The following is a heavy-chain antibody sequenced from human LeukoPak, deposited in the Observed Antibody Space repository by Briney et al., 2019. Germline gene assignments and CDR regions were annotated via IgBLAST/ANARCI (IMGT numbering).Heavy chain of an antibody. CDR1: GGTFSSYA. J-gene: IGHJ6*02. V-gene: IGHV1-69*04. CDR3: ARGGALYHYGMDV. CDR2: IIPILGIA. D-gene: IGHD2-2*01. Sequence: SVKVSCKASGGTFSSYAISWVRQAPGQGLEWMGRIIPILGIANYAQKFQGRVTMTRNTSISTAYMELSSLRSEDTAVYYCARGGALYHYGMDVWGQGTTVTVSS.